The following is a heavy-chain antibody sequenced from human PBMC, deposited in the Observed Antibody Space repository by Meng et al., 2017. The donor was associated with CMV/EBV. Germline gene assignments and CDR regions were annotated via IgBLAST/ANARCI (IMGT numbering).Heavy chain of an antibody. D-gene: IGHD3-10*01. V-gene: IGHV4-34*01. J-gene: IGHJ6*02. CDR2: INHSGST. CDR1: GGSFSGYY. CDR3: ARSRWGVHYYGMDV. Sequence: GSLRLSCAVYGGSFSGYYWSWIRQPPGKGLEWIGEINHSGSTNYNPSLKSRVTISVDTSKNQFSLKLSSVTAADTAVYYCARSRWGVHYYGMDVWGQGTTVTVSS.